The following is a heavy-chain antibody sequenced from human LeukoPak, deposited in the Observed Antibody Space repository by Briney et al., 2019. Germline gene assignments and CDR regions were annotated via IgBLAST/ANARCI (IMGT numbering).Heavy chain of an antibody. J-gene: IGHJ4*02. CDR1: GFTFSSYA. V-gene: IGHV3-23*01. D-gene: IGHD4-17*01. CDR2: ISGSGGST. Sequence: GGSLRLSCAASGFTFSSYAMSWVRQAPGKGLEWVSGISGSGGSTFYADSVKGQFTISRDNSKNTLYLQMNSLRAEDTAVYYCAKDGQTTVTTNYSDYWGQGTLVTVSS. CDR3: AKDGQTTVTTNYSDY.